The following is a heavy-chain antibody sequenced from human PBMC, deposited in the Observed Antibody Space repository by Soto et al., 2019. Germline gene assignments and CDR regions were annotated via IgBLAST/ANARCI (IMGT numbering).Heavy chain of an antibody. V-gene: IGHV5-51*01. CDR1: GYSFTSYW. CDR3: ARPYCSSTSCYGDDYYFDY. CDR2: IYPGDSDT. J-gene: IGHJ4*02. Sequence: GESLQISCKGSGYSFTSYWSGWVRQKTGKGLEWMGIIYPGDSDTRYSPSFQGQVTISADKSISTAYLQWSSLKASDTAMYYCARPYCSSTSCYGDDYYFDYWGQGTLVTVSP. D-gene: IGHD2-2*01.